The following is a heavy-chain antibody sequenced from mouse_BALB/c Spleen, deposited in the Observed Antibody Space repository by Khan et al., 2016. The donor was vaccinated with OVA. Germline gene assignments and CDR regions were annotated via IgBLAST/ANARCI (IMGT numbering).Heavy chain of an antibody. V-gene: IGHV1-4*01. CDR3: ARRTTGYALDY. CDR1: GYSFTSHT. Sequence: QVQLKQSGAELARPGASVKMSCKASGYSFTSHTMHWVKQRPGQGLEWIGYINPRSGYTNYNQKLNDKATLTADKSSSKAYMQLSSLTSEDSAVYYCARRTTGYALDYWGQGTSVTVSS. J-gene: IGHJ4*01. D-gene: IGHD2-14*01. CDR2: INPRSGYT.